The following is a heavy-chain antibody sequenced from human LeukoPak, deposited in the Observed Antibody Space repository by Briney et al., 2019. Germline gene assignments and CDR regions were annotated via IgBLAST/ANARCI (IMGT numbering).Heavy chain of an antibody. Sequence: GGSLRLSCAASGFTFSHYGMHWVRQAPGKGLEWVAFIRYDGSNKYYADSVKGRFTISRDNSKNTLYLQMNSLRAEDTAVYYCANTNYDILTGHTLYYFDYWGQGTLVTVSS. CDR2: IRYDGSNK. D-gene: IGHD3-9*01. J-gene: IGHJ4*02. CDR1: GFTFSHYG. CDR3: ANTNYDILTGHTLYYFDY. V-gene: IGHV3-30*02.